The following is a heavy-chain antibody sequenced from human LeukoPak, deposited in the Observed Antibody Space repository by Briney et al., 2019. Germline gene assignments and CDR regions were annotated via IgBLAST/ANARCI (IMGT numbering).Heavy chain of an antibody. V-gene: IGHV4-39*07. CDR3: ARDRDYYGSGSYYNSDAFDI. J-gene: IGHJ3*02. CDR1: GFTYSTYS. D-gene: IGHD3-10*01. Sequence: PGGSLRLSCAASGFTYSTYSMNWIRQPPGKGLEWIGSIYYSGSTYYNPSLKSRVTISVDTSKNQFSLKLSSVTAADTAVYYCARDRDYYGSGSYYNSDAFDIWGQGTMVTVSS. CDR2: IYYSGST.